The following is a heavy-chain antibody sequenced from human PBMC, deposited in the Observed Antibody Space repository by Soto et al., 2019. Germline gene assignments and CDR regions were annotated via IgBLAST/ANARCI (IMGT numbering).Heavy chain of an antibody. V-gene: IGHV1-18*01. CDR2: INGYNGNT. Sequence: QVQLVQSGAEVKKPGASVKVSCKASGYTFTSYGITWVRQAPGQGLEWLGWINGYNGNTNYAQKLQGRVTMTTDTSTSTAYMELRSLRSDDTAGYYCARMVDVPYYYYGMDVWGQGTTVTVSS. D-gene: IGHD2-15*01. CDR1: GYTFTSYG. CDR3: ARMVDVPYYYYGMDV. J-gene: IGHJ6*02.